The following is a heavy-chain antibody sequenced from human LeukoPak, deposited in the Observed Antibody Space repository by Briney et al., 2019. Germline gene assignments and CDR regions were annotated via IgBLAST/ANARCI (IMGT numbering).Heavy chain of an antibody. Sequence: GASVKVSCKASGYTFTGYYMHWVRQAPGQGLEWMGWINPNSGGTNYAQKFQGRVTMTRDTSISTAYMELSRLRSDDTAVYYCARDSDSSGWHYGINWFDPWGRGTMVTVSS. CDR1: GYTFTGYY. V-gene: IGHV1-2*02. J-gene: IGHJ3*01. CDR2: INPNSGGT. D-gene: IGHD6-19*01. CDR3: ARDSDSSGWHYGINWFDP.